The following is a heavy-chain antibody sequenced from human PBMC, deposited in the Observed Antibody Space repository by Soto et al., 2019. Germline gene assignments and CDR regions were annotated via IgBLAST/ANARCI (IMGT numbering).Heavy chain of an antibody. V-gene: IGHV3-23*01. Sequence: VQLLESGGGLVQPGGSVRLSCAASGFPFSHYAMSWVRQAPGKGLEWVSAISGNGADTTYADSVRGRFTISRDNSKDTLYLQMNSLRDDDTAVYYCARDASYYSLWSGYYPSRNGMDVWGQGTTVTVSS. D-gene: IGHD3-3*01. CDR2: ISGNGADT. CDR1: GFPFSHYA. CDR3: ARDASYYSLWSGYYPSRNGMDV. J-gene: IGHJ6*02.